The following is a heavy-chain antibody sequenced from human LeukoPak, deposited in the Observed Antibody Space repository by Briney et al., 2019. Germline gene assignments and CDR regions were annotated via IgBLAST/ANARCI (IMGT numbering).Heavy chain of an antibody. CDR2: IYDSGST. V-gene: IGHV4-31*03. J-gene: IGHJ3*02. CDR1: GGSISSGGYY. D-gene: IGHD3-22*01. Sequence: SETLSLTCTGSGGSISSGGYYWSWIRQHPGKGLEWIGYIYDSGSTYYNPSLKSRVTISVDTSKNQFSLKLSSVTAADTAVYYCARSHDISGYYLRDAFDIWGQGTMVTVSS. CDR3: ARSHDISGYYLRDAFDI.